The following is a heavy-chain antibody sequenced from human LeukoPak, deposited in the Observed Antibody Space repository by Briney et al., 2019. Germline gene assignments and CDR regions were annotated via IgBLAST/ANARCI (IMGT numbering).Heavy chain of an antibody. CDR3: VAGSGWLGEK. CDR1: GSTFSAYW. D-gene: IGHD6-19*01. CDR2: IKQDGSNI. J-gene: IGHJ4*02. V-gene: IGHV3-7*01. Sequence: PGGSLRLSCAASGSTFSAYWMTWVRQAPGKGLEWVANIKQDGSNIQYADSVKGRFTISRDNAQSSLDLQINTLRVEDTAVYYCVAGSGWLGEKWGQGTLVTVSS.